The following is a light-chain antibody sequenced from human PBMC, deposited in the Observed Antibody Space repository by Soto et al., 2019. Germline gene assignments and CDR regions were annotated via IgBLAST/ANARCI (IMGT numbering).Light chain of an antibody. J-gene: IGKJ1*01. CDR3: QQYNSYSWT. CDR2: DAS. CDR1: QSISYW. Sequence: DIQMTQAPSTLSACVGDRVTITCRASQSISYWLAWYQQKPGKAPNLLIYDASNLESGVPSRFSGSGFGTEFTLTISSLQPDDFATYYCQQYNSYSWTFGQGTKVDLK. V-gene: IGKV1-5*01.